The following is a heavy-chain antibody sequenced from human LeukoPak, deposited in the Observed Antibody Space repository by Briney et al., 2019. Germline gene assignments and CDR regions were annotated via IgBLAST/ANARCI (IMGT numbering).Heavy chain of an antibody. CDR3: ARAYNFNFDY. CDR1: GYSFTSYW. Sequence: GESLKISCKGSGYSFTSYWIAWVRQMPGKGLEWMGIIYPGDSDTRYSPSFQGQVTISADKSISTAYLQWSSLKTSDTAIYYCARAYNFNFDYWGQGTLVTVSS. J-gene: IGHJ4*02. V-gene: IGHV5-51*01. D-gene: IGHD1-20*01. CDR2: IYPGDSDT.